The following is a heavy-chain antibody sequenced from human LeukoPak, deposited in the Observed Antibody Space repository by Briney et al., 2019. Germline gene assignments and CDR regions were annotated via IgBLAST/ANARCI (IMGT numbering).Heavy chain of an antibody. Sequence: GGSLRLSCAASGVTFTNAWMSWVRQAPGKGLEWVANIKQDGSDKYYVDSVKGRFTISRDDAKNSLYLQMNSLRAEDTAVYYCARERPYDFWGQGTLVTVSS. CDR1: GVTFTNAW. V-gene: IGHV3-7*01. J-gene: IGHJ4*02. CDR2: IKQDGSDK. D-gene: IGHD3-3*01. CDR3: ARERPYDF.